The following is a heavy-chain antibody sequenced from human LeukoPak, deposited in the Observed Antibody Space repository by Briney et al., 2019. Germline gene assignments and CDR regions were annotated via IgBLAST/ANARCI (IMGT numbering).Heavy chain of an antibody. CDR1: GYTSTGYY. V-gene: IGHV1-2*04. D-gene: IGHD4-17*01. Sequence: ASVTVSCTASGYTSTGYYMHWVRQAPGQGLEWMGWINPNSGGTNYAQKFQGWVTMTRDTSISTAYMELSRLRSDDTAVYYCARGRKTTVTHYWYFDLWGRGTLVTVSS. J-gene: IGHJ2*01. CDR3: ARGRKTTVTHYWYFDL. CDR2: INPNSGGT.